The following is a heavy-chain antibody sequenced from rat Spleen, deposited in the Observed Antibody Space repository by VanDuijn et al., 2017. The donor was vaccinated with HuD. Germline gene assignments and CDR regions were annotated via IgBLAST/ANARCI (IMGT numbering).Heavy chain of an antibody. V-gene: IGHV2S8*01. CDR1: GFSLSSYG. Sequence: QVQLKESGPGLVQPSRTLSLTCTVSGFSLSSYGISWVRQPPGKGLEWIAAIANNGSTYYNSPLKSRLSISRDTAKSQVFLKMNSLQTEDTAIYFCTRVPFDYWGQGVMVTVSS. J-gene: IGHJ2*01. CDR2: IANNGST. CDR3: TRVPFDY.